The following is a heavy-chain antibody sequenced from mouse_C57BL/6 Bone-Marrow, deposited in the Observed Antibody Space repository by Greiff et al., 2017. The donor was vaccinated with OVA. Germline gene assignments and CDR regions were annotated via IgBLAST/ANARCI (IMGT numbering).Heavy chain of an antibody. D-gene: IGHD2-1*01. CDR1: GFNIKDDY. V-gene: IGHV14-4*01. J-gene: IGHJ2*01. Sequence: VQLKQSGAELVRPGASVKLSCTASGFNIKDDYMHWVKQRPEQGLEWIGWIDPENGDTEYASKFQGKATITADTSSNTAYLQLSSLTSEHTAVYYCTSYGNFDYGGQGTTLTVSS. CDR3: TSYGNFDY. CDR2: IDPENGDT.